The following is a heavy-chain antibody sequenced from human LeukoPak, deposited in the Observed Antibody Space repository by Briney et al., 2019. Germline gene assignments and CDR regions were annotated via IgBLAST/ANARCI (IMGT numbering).Heavy chain of an antibody. CDR1: GFTFSSYA. CDR2: ISYDGSNK. J-gene: IGHJ4*02. Sequence: GGSLRLSCAASGFTFSSYAMHWVRQAPGKGLEWVAVISYDGSNKYYADSVKGRFTISRDNSKNTLYLQMNSLRAEDTAVYYRARDTGYFDYWGQGTLVTVSS. V-gene: IGHV3-30*01. CDR3: ARDTGYFDY. D-gene: IGHD1-14*01.